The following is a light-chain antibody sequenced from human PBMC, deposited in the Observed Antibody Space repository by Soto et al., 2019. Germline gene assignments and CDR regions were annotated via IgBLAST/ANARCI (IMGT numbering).Light chain of an antibody. V-gene: IGLV1-47*02. CDR3: VAWVDSLSGLV. CDR2: SNN. Sequence: QSVLTQPPSASGTPGQRVTISCSGVSANIGNNFVCWYQQLPGTAPKLLIYSNNQRPSGVPDRFSGSKSGTSASLAISGLRSEDEADYYCVAWVDSLSGLVFGTGTKVTV. J-gene: IGLJ1*01. CDR1: SANIGNNF.